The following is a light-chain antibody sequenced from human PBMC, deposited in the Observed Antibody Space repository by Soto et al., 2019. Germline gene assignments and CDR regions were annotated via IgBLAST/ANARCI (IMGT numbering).Light chain of an antibody. CDR2: EVS. CDR1: SSDIGGYDY. J-gene: IGLJ3*02. V-gene: IGLV2-14*01. Sequence: SALTQPASVSGSPGQSITISCTGTSSDIGGYDYVSWYQQHPGKAPRLMIYEVSNRPSGVSNRFSGSKSGNTASLTISGLQAEDEAAYFCNSYTSSSTLVVFGGGTKLTVL. CDR3: NSYTSSSTLVV.